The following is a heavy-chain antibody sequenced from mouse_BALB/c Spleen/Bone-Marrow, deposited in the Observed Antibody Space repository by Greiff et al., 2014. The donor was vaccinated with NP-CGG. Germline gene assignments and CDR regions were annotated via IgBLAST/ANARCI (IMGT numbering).Heavy chain of an antibody. V-gene: IGHV1-31*01. CDR3: ARDSHYYGSCLDY. CDR2: INPYNGAT. J-gene: IGHJ2*01. CDR1: GYSFTGYY. Sequence: EVQLQQSGPELVKPGTSVKISCKASGYSFTGYYIHWVKQSRVKSLEWIGHINPYNGATNYNQNFKDKANLTVDKSSTTAYMELHSLTSEDSAVYYCARDSHYYGSCLDYWGQGATLTVSS. D-gene: IGHD1-1*01.